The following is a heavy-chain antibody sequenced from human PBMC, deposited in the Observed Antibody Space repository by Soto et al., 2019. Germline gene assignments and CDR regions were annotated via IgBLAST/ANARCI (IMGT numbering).Heavy chain of an antibody. V-gene: IGHV1-69*01. CDR1: GGTFNNHA. D-gene: IGHD2-21*02. J-gene: IGHJ3*02. CDR2: IIPMFGTT. Sequence: QVQLVQSGAEVKQPGSSVKVSCRTSGGTFNNHALTWLRQAPGQGLEWMGGIIPMFGTTYTSQKFQGRVAISADETTSILELSSLRSEDTAVYFCARCDVCYPGGDDAFDMWGQGTTVIVSS. CDR3: ARCDVCYPGGDDAFDM.